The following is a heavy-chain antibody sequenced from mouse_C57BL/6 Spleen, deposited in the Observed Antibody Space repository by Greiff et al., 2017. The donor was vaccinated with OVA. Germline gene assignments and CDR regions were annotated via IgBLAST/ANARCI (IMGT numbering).Heavy chain of an antibody. V-gene: IGHV1-54*01. D-gene: IGHD1-1*01. CDR2: ITPGSGGT. CDR1: GYAFPNYL. Sequence: VQLQQSGAELVRPGTSVKVSCKASGYAFPNYLIEWVKQRPGQGLEWIGVITPGSGGTNYTEQFKGKATLTADKSSSTAYRQLSSLTAEDSAVYFCARRRYYGSTWYFDVWGTGTTVTVSS. J-gene: IGHJ1*03. CDR3: ARRRYYGSTWYFDV.